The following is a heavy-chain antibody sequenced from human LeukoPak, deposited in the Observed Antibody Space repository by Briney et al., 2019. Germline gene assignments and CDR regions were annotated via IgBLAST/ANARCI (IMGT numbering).Heavy chain of an antibody. CDR1: GGSISSGVYY. CDR2: IYYSGST. CDR3: ARSKFSGNFYKGNFGY. Sequence: SQTLSLTCSVSGGSISSGVYYWTWIRQLPGKGLEWIGYIYYSGSTSYNPSLKSRVTISVDTSKNQFFLKLNSVTAADTAVYYCARSKFSGNFYKGNFGYWGQGTLVTVSS. D-gene: IGHD3-10*01. V-gene: IGHV4-31*03. J-gene: IGHJ4*02.